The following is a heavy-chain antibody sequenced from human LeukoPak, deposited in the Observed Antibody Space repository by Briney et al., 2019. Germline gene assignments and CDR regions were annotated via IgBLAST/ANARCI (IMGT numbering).Heavy chain of an antibody. Sequence: GGSLRLSCAASGFTFSSYAMSWVRQAPGKGLEWVSGISTSGGSTYYADSVKGRFTISRDNSKNTLYLQMNSLRAEDTAIYYCAKQGSSSWYYFDYWGQGTLVTVSS. V-gene: IGHV3-23*01. CDR2: ISTSGGST. CDR3: AKQGSSSWYYFDY. D-gene: IGHD6-13*01. J-gene: IGHJ4*02. CDR1: GFTFSSYA.